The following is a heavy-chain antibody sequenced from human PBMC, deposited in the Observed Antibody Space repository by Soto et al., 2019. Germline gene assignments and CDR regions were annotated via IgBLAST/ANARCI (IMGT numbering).Heavy chain of an antibody. Sequence: SETLSLTCAVYGGSFSGSYWTWFPKPPGKGLEWIGEINHSGSTNYKPSLKSRVTISVDTYKNQFSLKMSSVTAADTDVYYCARLGWIAARPPYYGMDVWGQGTTVTVSS. CDR2: INHSGST. CDR3: ARLGWIAARPPYYGMDV. J-gene: IGHJ6*02. V-gene: IGHV4-34*01. D-gene: IGHD6-6*01. CDR1: GGSFSGSY.